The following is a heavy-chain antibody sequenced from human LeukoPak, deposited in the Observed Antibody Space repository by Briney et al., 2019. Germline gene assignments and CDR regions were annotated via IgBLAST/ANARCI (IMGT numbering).Heavy chain of an antibody. Sequence: PGGSLRLSCAASGFTVSSNYMSWVRQAPGKGLEWVSVIYSGGSTYYADSVKGRFTISRDNSKNTLYLQMNSLRAEDTAVYYCARGFSYYDSSGYSLADAFDIWGQGTMVTVSS. J-gene: IGHJ3*02. D-gene: IGHD3-22*01. CDR2: IYSGGST. CDR3: ARGFSYYDSSGYSLADAFDI. V-gene: IGHV3-66*01. CDR1: GFTVSSNY.